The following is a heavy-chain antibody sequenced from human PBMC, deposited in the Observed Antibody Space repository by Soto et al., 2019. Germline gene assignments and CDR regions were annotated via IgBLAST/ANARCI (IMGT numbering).Heavy chain of an antibody. CDR2: IRQDGNEM. CDR3: ARDGYSYALDV. V-gene: IGHV3-7*01. Sequence: GGSLRLSCAASGFTIGGAWMSWVRQAPGKGLEWVAKIRQDGNEMYYVDAVRGRFTISRDDAKNSLYLQMNSLRVEDTALYYCARDGYSYALDVWGQGTTVTVSS. J-gene: IGHJ6*02. CDR1: GFTIGGAW.